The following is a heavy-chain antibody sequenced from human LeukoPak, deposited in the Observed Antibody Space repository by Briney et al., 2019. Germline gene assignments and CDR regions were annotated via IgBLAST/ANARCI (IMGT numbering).Heavy chain of an antibody. CDR1: GFTFSSYA. D-gene: IGHD5-12*01. J-gene: IGHJ4*02. V-gene: IGHV3-23*01. CDR3: AKGGLLVASFDY. CDR2: ISGSGGST. Sequence: AGGSLRLSCAASGFTFSSYAMSWVRQAPGKGLEWVSAISGSGGSTYYADSVKGRFTISRDNSKNTLYLRMNSLRAEDTAVYYCAKGGLLVASFDYWGQGTLATVSS.